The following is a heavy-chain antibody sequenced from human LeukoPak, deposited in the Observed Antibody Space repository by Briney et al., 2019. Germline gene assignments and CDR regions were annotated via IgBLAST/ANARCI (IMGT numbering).Heavy chain of an antibody. V-gene: IGHV1-18*01. CDR1: GYTFTSYG. CDR2: ISAYNGNT. CDR3: ARDPSGLRFLEWLPPGYYFDY. D-gene: IGHD3-3*01. J-gene: IGHJ4*02. Sequence: ASVKVSCKASGYTFTSYGISWVRQAPGQGLEWMGWISAYNGNTNYAQKLQGRVTMTRDTSTSTVYMELSSLRSVDTAVYYCARDPSGLRFLEWLPPGYYFDYWGQGTLVTVSS.